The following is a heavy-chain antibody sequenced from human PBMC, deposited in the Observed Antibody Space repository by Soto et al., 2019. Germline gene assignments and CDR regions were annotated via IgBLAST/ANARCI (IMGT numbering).Heavy chain of an antibody. CDR1: GYTSSAYG. CDR2: INPFKGDI. V-gene: IGHV1-18*01. Sequence: ASVKVSCKASGYTSSAYGITWVRQAPGLGLDWMGWINPFKGDINSAANFQDRVSLTTETSTRTAYMELRSLRSDDTAVYYCARVKVPAAILGAFDVWGQGTLVTV. J-gene: IGHJ3*01. D-gene: IGHD2-2*02. CDR3: ARVKVPAAILGAFDV.